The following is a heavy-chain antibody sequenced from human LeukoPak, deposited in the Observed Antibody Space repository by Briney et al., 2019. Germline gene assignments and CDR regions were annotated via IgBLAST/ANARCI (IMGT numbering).Heavy chain of an antibody. D-gene: IGHD6-19*01. CDR3: AKGGSVAGRFDP. CDR1: GFTFSSYG. CDR2: ISGSGGST. Sequence: GGSLRLSCAASGFTFSSYGMSWVRQAPGKGLEWVSAISGSGGSTYYADSVKGRFTISRDNSKNTLYLQMNNLRVEDTALYYCAKGGSVAGRFDPWGQGTLVTVSS. V-gene: IGHV3-23*01. J-gene: IGHJ5*02.